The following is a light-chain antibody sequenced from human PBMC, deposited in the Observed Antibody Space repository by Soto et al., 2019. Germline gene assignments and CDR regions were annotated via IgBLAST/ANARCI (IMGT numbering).Light chain of an antibody. Sequence: EIVMTQSPATLSVSPGERATLSCRASQSVNSNLAWYHQKPGQAPRLLIYGASTRATGIPARFSGSGSGTEFTLTISSLHSEDFAVYYCQQYDDWPATFGQGTKVEIK. CDR2: GAS. J-gene: IGKJ1*01. CDR1: QSVNSN. V-gene: IGKV3-15*01. CDR3: QQYDDWPAT.